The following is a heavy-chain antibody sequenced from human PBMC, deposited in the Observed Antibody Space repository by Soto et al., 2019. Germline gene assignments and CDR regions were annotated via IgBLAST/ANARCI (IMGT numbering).Heavy chain of an antibody. D-gene: IGHD2-15*01. CDR1: GFTFTSYA. CDR3: ARDRESCSAASCFGSNWFDP. CDR2: ISTTGGST. J-gene: IGHJ5*02. V-gene: IGHV3-23*01. Sequence: EVQLLVSGGGLVQPGGSLRLSCAASGFTFTSYAMSWVRQAPGKGLEWVSSISTTGGSTYYADSVKGRFTMSRDNSKNTLYLQMNSLGAEDTAVYYCARDRESCSAASCFGSNWFDPWGQGALVTVSS.